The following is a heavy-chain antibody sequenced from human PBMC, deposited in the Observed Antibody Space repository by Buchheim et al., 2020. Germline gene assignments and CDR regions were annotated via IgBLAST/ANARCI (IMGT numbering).Heavy chain of an antibody. J-gene: IGHJ4*02. CDR2: IWYDGSNK. CDR3: ARFLRGVAAAGPRDY. D-gene: IGHD6-13*01. V-gene: IGHV3-33*01. Sequence: QVQLVESGGGVVQPGRSLRLSCAASGFTFSSYGMHWVRQAPGKGLEWVAVIWYDGSNKYYADSVKGRFTISRDNSKNTLYLQMNSLRAEDTAVYYCARFLRGVAAAGPRDYWGQGTL. CDR1: GFTFSSYG.